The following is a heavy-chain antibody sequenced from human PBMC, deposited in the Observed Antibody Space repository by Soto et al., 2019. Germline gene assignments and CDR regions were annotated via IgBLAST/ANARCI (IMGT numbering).Heavy chain of an antibody. CDR3: TRPGGGTYYPSDY. CDR1: GFTFSGSA. J-gene: IGHJ4*02. Sequence: EVQLVESGGGLVQPGGSLKLSCAASGFTFSGSAIHWVRQASGKGLEWVGRIRSKGDNYATAYGASVKGRFTISRDDSKNTAYLQMNSLKTEDTAVYYCTRPGGGTYYPSDYWGQGTLVTVSS. D-gene: IGHD1-26*01. V-gene: IGHV3-73*01. CDR2: IRSKGDNYAT.